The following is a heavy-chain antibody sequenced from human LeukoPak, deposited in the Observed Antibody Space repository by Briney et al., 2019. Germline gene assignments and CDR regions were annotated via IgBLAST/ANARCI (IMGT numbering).Heavy chain of an antibody. J-gene: IGHJ3*02. CDR1: GFTFSSYA. D-gene: IGHD6-19*01. V-gene: IGHV3-23*01. Sequence: GGSLRLSCAPSGFTFSSYAMSWVRQAPGKGLEWVSAISGSGGSTYYADSVKGRFTISRDNSKNTLYLQMNSLRAEDTAVYYCARDRKLTQWQYNGGAFDIWGQGTMVTVSS. CDR3: ARDRKLTQWQYNGGAFDI. CDR2: ISGSGGST.